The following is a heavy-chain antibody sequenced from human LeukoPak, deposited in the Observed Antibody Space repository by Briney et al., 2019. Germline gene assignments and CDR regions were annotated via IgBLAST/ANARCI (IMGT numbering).Heavy chain of an antibody. CDR2: IRGSGDTT. D-gene: IGHD3-22*01. CDR1: GFTFSSYA. CDR3: AKGAYYDSSGYRYYYYMDV. Sequence: GGSLRLSCAASGFTFSSYAMTWVRQAPGKGLEWVSGIRGSGDTTYYADSVKGRFTISRDNSKNTLYLQINSLSAEDTVVYYCAKGAYYDSSGYRYYYYMDVWGKGTTVTVSS. J-gene: IGHJ6*03. V-gene: IGHV3-23*01.